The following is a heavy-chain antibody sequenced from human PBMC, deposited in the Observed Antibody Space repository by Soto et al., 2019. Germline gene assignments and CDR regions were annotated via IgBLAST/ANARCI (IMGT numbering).Heavy chain of an antibody. D-gene: IGHD3-16*01. CDR2: VKSRTSGGTV. Sequence: EVQLMDSGGGLVEPGGSLRLSCTASGFTFSVAWMTWVRQAPGKGPEWLGRVKSRTSGGTVDYAAPVKGRFTISRDDSKNTVILQMSSLKMEDTAVYYCVADVAEVGKGEFDYWGQGALVTVSS. V-gene: IGHV3-15*01. CDR1: GFTFSVAW. CDR3: VADVAEVGKGEFDY. J-gene: IGHJ4*02.